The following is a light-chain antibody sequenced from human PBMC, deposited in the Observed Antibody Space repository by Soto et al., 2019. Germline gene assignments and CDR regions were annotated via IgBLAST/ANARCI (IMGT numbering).Light chain of an antibody. V-gene: IGKV4-1*01. CDR2: WAS. CDR1: QRVLYSSNNKNY. CDR3: QQYYSTPYT. J-gene: IGKJ2*01. Sequence: DIVMTQSPDSLAVFLGERATINCKSSQRVLYSSNNKNYLAWYQQKPGQPHKLLIYWASTRESGVPDRFSGSGSGTDFTLTISSLQAEDVALYYCQQYYSTPYTFGQATKLQIK.